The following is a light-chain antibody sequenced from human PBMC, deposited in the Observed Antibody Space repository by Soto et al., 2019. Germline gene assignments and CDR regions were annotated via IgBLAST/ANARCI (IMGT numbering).Light chain of an antibody. CDR1: QGIAPY. V-gene: IGKV1-27*01. CDR2: ATS. J-gene: IGKJ4*01. Sequence: DVQMTQSPSSLSAFVGDRVTITCRASQGIAPYLAWFQQKPGKVPKLLIYATSTLQSGVPSRFSGSGSGTDFTHTIRALQPEDVATYYCQKYNSAPLTFGGGTKVEIK. CDR3: QKYNSAPLT.